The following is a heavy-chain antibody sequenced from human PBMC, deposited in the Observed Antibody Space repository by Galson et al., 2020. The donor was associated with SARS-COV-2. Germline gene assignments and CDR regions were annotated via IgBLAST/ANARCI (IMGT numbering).Heavy chain of an antibody. J-gene: IGHJ5*02. CDR1: GASISSGNYY. D-gene: IGHD3-10*01. CDR2: IHTSGGA. CDR3: ARQSLDGSKNWGFDP. Sequence: SETLSLTCTVSGASISSGNYYWTWIRQPAGKGLEWIGRIHTSGGANYNPALKSRVTISVDTSKNEFSLNLNSVTAADTAVYYCARQSLDGSKNWGFDPWGQGTLVTVSS. V-gene: IGHV4-61*02.